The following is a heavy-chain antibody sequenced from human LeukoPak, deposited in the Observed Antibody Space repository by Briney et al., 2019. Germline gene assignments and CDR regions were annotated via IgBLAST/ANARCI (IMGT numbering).Heavy chain of an antibody. Sequence: SETLSLTCTVSGGSISSYYWSWIRQPPGEGLEWIGYIYYSGSTNYNPSLKSRVTISVDTSKNQFSLKLSSVTAADTAVYYCAREQTTVTMNWFDPWGQGTLVTVSS. D-gene: IGHD4-17*01. CDR3: AREQTTVTMNWFDP. CDR2: IYYSGST. J-gene: IGHJ5*02. CDR1: GGSISSYY. V-gene: IGHV4-59*01.